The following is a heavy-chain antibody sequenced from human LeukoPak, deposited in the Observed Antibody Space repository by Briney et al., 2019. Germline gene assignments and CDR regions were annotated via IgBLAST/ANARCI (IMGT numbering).Heavy chain of an antibody. D-gene: IGHD4-17*01. CDR1: GYTFTSYY. V-gene: IGHV1-46*01. J-gene: IGHJ4*02. CDR2: INPSGGST. Sequence: ASVTVSFKASGYTFTSYYMHWVRQAPGQGLEWMGIINPSGGSTSYAQKFQGRVTMTRDTSTSTVYMELSSLRSEDTAVYYCAGDYGDYVLDYWGQGTLVTVSS. CDR3: AGDYGDYVLDY.